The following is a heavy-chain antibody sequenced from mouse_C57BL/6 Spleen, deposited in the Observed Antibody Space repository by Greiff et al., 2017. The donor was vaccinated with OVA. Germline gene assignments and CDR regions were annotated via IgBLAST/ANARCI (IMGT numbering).Heavy chain of an antibody. D-gene: IGHD1-1*01. V-gene: IGHV1-59*01. CDR3: ARRYYGSGGYFDV. CDR1: GYTFTSYW. CDR2: IDPSDSYT. J-gene: IGHJ1*03. Sequence: VQLQQPGAELVRPGTSVKLSCKASGYTFTSYWMHWVKQRPGQGLEWIGVIDPSDSYTNYNQKFKGKATLTVDTSSSTAYMQLSSLTSEDSAVYYCARRYYGSGGYFDVWGTGTTVTVSS.